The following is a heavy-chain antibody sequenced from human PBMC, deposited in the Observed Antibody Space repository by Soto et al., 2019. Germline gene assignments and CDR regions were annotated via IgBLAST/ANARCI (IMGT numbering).Heavy chain of an antibody. D-gene: IGHD3-3*01. CDR1: GWSGNCYY. J-gene: IGHJ5*02. CDR3: ATRITVFGLLIPPFDP. V-gene: IGHV4-34*01. Sequence: PSATLSLTCAVYGWSGNCYYWNWLRQPPGKGLEWIGEINHTGGTHYNPSLKSRVTMSVDTSKNQFSLRLSSVTAADTAIYYCATRITVFGLLIPPFDPWGQGTQVTVSA. CDR2: INHTGGT.